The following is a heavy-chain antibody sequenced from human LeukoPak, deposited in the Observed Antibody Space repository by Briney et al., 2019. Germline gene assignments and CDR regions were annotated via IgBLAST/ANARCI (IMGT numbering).Heavy chain of an antibody. D-gene: IGHD3-10*01. CDR3: ATQFIRHYYYGMDV. CDR2: FDPEDGET. Sequence: ASVKVSCKVSGYTLTELSMHWVQQAPGKGLEWMGGFDPEDGETIYAQKFQGRVTMTEDTSTDTAYMELSSLRSEDTAVYYCATQFIRHYYYGMDVWGQGTTVTVSS. J-gene: IGHJ6*02. CDR1: GYTLTELS. V-gene: IGHV1-24*01.